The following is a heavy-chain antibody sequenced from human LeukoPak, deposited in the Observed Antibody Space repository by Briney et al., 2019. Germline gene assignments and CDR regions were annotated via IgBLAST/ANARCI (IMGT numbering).Heavy chain of an antibody. V-gene: IGHV4-4*09. D-gene: IGHD1-26*01. CDR2: IHSSGYT. CDR3: TQRQGPTSGSYDYFDP. J-gene: IGHJ5*02. Sequence: SETLSLTCTVSGGSISGNYWSWIRQPPGQGLEWIAYIHSSGYTNYNPSLRSRVTISVDTSNNQFSLKVTSVTAAHTAIYYCTQRQGPTSGSYDYFDPWGQGALVTVSS. CDR1: GGSISGNY.